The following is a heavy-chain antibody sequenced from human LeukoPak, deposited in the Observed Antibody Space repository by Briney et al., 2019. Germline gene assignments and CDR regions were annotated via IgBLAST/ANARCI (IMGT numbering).Heavy chain of an antibody. D-gene: IGHD2-2*01. CDR3: ARAEVPAAVKSGAFDI. Sequence: GGSLRLSRAASGFTFSSYAMHWVRQAPGKGLEWVAVIWNDGRNKYCADSVKGRFTISRDNSKNTLYLQMNSLRAEDTAVYYCARAEVPAAVKSGAFDIWGQGTMVTVSS. CDR1: GFTFSSYA. CDR2: IWNDGRNK. J-gene: IGHJ3*02. V-gene: IGHV3-33*01.